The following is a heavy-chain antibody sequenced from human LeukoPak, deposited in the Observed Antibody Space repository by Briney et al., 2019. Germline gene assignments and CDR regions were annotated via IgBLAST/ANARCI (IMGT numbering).Heavy chain of an antibody. J-gene: IGHJ4*02. Sequence: GGSLRLSCAASGFTFSSYSMNWVRQAPGKGLEWVSSISSSSSYIYYADSVKGRFTISRDNAKNSLYLQMNSLRAEDTAVYYCARDGSGMYYFDHWGQGTLVTVSS. D-gene: IGHD1-26*01. CDR3: ARDGSGMYYFDH. V-gene: IGHV3-21*01. CDR1: GFTFSSYS. CDR2: ISSSSSYI.